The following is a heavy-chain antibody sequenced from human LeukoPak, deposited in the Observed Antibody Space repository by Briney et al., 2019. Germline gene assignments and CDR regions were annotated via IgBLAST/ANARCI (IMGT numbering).Heavy chain of an antibody. Sequence: QPGGSLRLSCAVSGFTFSSYWMNWVRQAPGKGLEWVANIKQDGSEKNYVDSVKGRFTISRDNAKSSLFLQMNDLRAEDTAVYYCAKGGRGNGEVYRGQGTLVTVSS. J-gene: IGHJ4*02. D-gene: IGHD2-8*01. CDR1: GFTFSSYW. CDR3: AKGGRGNGEVY. CDR2: IKQDGSEK. V-gene: IGHV3-7*01.